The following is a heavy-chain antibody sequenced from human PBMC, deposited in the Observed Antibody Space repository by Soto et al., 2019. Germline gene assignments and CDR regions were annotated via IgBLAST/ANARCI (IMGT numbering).Heavy chain of an antibody. D-gene: IGHD6-13*01. CDR3: ARVIKRIAAAGMSD. CDR1: GFTFSSYW. Sequence: GGSLRLSCAASGFTFSSYWMHWVRQAPGKGLVWVSRINSDGSSTSYADSVKGRFTISRDNAKNTLYLQMNSLRAEDTAVYYCARVIKRIAAAGMSDWGQGTLVTVSS. V-gene: IGHV3-74*01. J-gene: IGHJ4*02. CDR2: INSDGSST.